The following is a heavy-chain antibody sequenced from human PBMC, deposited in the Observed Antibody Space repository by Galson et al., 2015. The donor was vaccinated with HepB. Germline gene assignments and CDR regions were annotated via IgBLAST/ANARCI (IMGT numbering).Heavy chain of an antibody. CDR2: ITNTGGRT. D-gene: IGHD3-3*01. V-gene: IGHV3-23*01. CDR1: GFTFSSYA. J-gene: IGHJ6*03. CDR3: ANDRDHDFWSAIEGKYYYMDV. Sequence: SLRLSCAASGFTFSSYAMNWVRQAPGKGLEWVSAITNTGGRTYYADSVKGRFTISRDNSKNTLYLQMNTLRTEDTAVYYCANDRDHDFWSAIEGKYYYMDVWGKGTTVTVSS.